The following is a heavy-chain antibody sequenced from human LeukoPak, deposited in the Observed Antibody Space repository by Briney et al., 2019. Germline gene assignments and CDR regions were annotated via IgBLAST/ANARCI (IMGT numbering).Heavy chain of an antibody. J-gene: IGHJ5*02. D-gene: IGHD2-21*01. Sequence: SETLSLTCPVSGGSISSSSCYWGWIRQPPGKGLEWIGSIYYSGSTYYNPSLKSRVTISVGTSNNQFSLKLSSVTAADTAMYYCARHSTIVTERWFDPWGQGTLVTVSS. CDR3: ARHSTIVTERWFDP. CDR2: IYYSGST. V-gene: IGHV4-39*01. CDR1: GGSISSSSCY.